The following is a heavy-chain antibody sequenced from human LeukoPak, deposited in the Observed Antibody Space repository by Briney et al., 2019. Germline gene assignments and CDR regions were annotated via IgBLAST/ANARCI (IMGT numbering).Heavy chain of an antibody. D-gene: IGHD3-22*01. CDR3: ARGRYYDSSGYYSRIGFDY. CDR2: IIPIFGTA. J-gene: IGHJ4*02. CDR1: GGTFSSYA. V-gene: IGHV1-69*13. Sequence: SVKVSCKASGGTFSSYAISWVRQAPGQGLEWMGGIIPIFGTANYAQKLQGRVTITADESTSTAYMELSSLRSEDTAVYYCARGRYYDSSGYYSRIGFDYWGQGTLVTVSS.